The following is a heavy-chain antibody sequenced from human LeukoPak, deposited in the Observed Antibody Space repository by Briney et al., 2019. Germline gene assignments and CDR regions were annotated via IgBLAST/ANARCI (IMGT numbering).Heavy chain of an antibody. V-gene: IGHV3-23*01. Sequence: GALRPLWAGFGFTLCRYGLGWVRQASGKGLGWVPAIWGSGGSTYYVDSVKGRFTISRDNSKNTLYLQMNSLRAEDTAVYYCAKPPLYCSSTSCQGYFDYWGQGTLVTVSS. CDR1: GFTLCRYG. J-gene: IGHJ4*02. CDR3: AKPPLYCSSTSCQGYFDY. D-gene: IGHD2-2*01. CDR2: IWGSGGST.